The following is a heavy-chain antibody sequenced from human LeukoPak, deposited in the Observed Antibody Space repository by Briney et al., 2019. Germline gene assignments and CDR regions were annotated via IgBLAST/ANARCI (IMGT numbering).Heavy chain of an antibody. Sequence: SETLSLTCTVSGGSISSYYWNWIRQPPGKGLEWLGYIHYSGATKYNPSLKRRVTISGGTSKNQFSLRLSSVTAADTAVYYCARMSYDILTGYYHLFDYWGQGTLVTVSS. CDR2: IHYSGAT. CDR3: ARMSYDILTGYYHLFDY. V-gene: IGHV4-59*08. J-gene: IGHJ4*02. D-gene: IGHD3-9*01. CDR1: GGSISSYY.